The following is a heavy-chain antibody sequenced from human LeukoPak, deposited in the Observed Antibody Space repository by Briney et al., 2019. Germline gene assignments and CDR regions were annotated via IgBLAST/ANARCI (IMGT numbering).Heavy chain of an antibody. CDR3: ASTQRGDYFDY. D-gene: IGHD2-15*01. V-gene: IGHV3-66*01. CDR2: IYSGGST. J-gene: IGHJ4*02. Sequence: GGSLRLSCAASGFTASSNYMSWVRQAPGKGLEWVSVIYSGGSTYYADSVKGRFTISRDNSKNTLYLQMNSLRAEDTAVYYCASTQRGDYFDYWGQGTLVTVSS. CDR1: GFTASSNY.